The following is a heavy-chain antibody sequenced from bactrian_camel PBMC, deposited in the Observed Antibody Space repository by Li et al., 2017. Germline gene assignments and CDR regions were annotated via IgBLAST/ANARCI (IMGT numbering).Heavy chain of an antibody. CDR1: GYRYSPHT. V-gene: IGHV3S1*01. CDR2: THIGGDTS. CDR3: AKARLAYSYCSVNADSYAS. D-gene: IGHD5*01. J-gene: IGHJ6*01. Sequence: HVQLVESGGGSVQAGGSLRLSCVATGYRYSPHTMAWFRQTPGKEREGVASTHIGGDTSRYADSVKGRFTISQDNANNTVYLQMDSLKVEDTALYYCAKARLAYSYCSVNADSYASWGQGTQVTVS.